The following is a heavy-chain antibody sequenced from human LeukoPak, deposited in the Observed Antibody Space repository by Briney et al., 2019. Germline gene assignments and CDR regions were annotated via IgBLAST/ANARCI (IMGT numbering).Heavy chain of an antibody. CDR3: ARDSRGSSWFFDY. V-gene: IGHV3-48*01. J-gene: IGHJ4*02. Sequence: PGGSLRLSCAASGFTFSRYAMSWVRQAPGKGLEWVSYISSSGRTFYYADSVKGRFTISRDNGKNSLYLQMNSLRVEDTAVYYCARDSRGSSWFFDYWGQGALVTVSS. CDR2: ISSSGRTF. D-gene: IGHD6-13*01. CDR1: GFTFSRYA.